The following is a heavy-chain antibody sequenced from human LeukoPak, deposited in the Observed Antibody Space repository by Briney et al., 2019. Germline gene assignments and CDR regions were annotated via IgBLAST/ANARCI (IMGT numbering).Heavy chain of an antibody. CDR1: GYTFSDYY. V-gene: IGHV1-2*02. J-gene: IGHJ5*02. D-gene: IGHD1/OR15-1a*01. CDR3: ARVTIPVLGTNSFDP. Sequence: ASVKVSCKASGYTFSDYYIHWVRQAPGQGLEWMGWINPNTGTTKIPQRFQGRITMTRDTSISSAYMDLNRLTSDDTAVYYCARVTIPVLGTNSFDPSGQGTLVTVSS. CDR2: INPNTGTT.